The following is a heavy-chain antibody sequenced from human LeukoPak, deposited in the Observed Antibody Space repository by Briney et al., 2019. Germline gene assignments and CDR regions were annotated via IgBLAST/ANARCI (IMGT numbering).Heavy chain of an antibody. CDR3: ARRGDILTDYTFDY. CDR1: GGSINSNSHH. CDR2: IYYSGTT. D-gene: IGHD3-9*01. V-gene: IGHV4-39*02. Sequence: PSETLSLTCSVSGGSINSNSHHWDWIRQAPGKGLEWIGNIYYSGTTSYNPSLKSRVTISVDTSNKHFSLRLTSVTASDTAVYYCARRGDILTDYTFDYWGQGTLVTVSS. J-gene: IGHJ4*02.